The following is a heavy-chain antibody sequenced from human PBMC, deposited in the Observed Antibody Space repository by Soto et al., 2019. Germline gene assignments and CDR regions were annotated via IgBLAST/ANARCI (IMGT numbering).Heavy chain of an antibody. CDR2: ISAYNGNT. CDR3: VRVEIYSNYGSWFDP. D-gene: IGHD4-4*01. CDR1: GYTFTSYG. J-gene: IGHJ5*02. V-gene: IGHV1-18*01. Sequence: ASVKVSCKASGYTFTSYGISWVRQAPGQGLEWMGWISAYNGNTNYAQKLQGRVTMTTDTSTSTAYMELRSLRSDDTAVYYCVRVEIYSNYGSWFDPWGQGTLVTVSS.